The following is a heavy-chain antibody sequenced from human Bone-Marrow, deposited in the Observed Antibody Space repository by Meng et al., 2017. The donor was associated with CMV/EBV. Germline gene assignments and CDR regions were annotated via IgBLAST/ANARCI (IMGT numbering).Heavy chain of an antibody. CDR2: IYTVGSS. CDR1: GGSIRNYY. D-gene: IGHD3-10*01. CDR3: ARSSSEIATGVWYY. J-gene: IGHJ4*02. V-gene: IGHV4-4*09. Sequence: GSLRLSCNVSGGSIRNYYWTWIRQPPGRGLEYIGYIYTVGSSDYNPSLKSRVTISVDTSRNQFSLKLSSVTAADTAVYYCARSSSEIATGVWYYWGQGTLVTVSS.